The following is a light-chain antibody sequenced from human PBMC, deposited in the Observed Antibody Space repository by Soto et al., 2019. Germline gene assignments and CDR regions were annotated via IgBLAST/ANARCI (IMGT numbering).Light chain of an antibody. CDR1: SSDVGYDNY. J-gene: IGLJ3*02. CDR2: EVS. CDR3: TSHTASSTWV. V-gene: IGLV2-14*01. Sequence: QSALTQPACVSGSPGQSITISCTGTSSDVGYDNYVSWFQQHPGKAPKLMIYEVSRRPSGVSNRFSGSKSANTASLTISGLQAEDEADYYCTSHTASSTWVFGGGTKLTVL.